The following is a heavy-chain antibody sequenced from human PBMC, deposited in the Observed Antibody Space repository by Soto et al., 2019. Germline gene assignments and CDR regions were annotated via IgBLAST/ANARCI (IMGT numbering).Heavy chain of an antibody. CDR3: ARDLSDYDSSGYNWFDP. V-gene: IGHV3-7*01. J-gene: IGHJ5*02. D-gene: IGHD3-22*01. Sequence: GGSLRLSCAASGFTFSSYWMSWVRQAPGKGLEWVANIKQDGSEKYYVDSVKGRFTISRDNAKNSLYLQMNSLRAEDTAVCYCARDLSDYDSSGYNWFDPWGQGTLVTVSS. CDR1: GFTFSSYW. CDR2: IKQDGSEK.